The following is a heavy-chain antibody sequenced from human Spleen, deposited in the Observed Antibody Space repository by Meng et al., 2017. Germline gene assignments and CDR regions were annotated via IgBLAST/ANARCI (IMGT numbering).Heavy chain of an antibody. CDR2: INHSGST. Sequence: QGQLQQWGAGLWKPSETLSLTCAVYGGSFSGYYWSWIRQSPGKGLEWIGEINHSGSTDYNPSLESRATISVDTSQNNLSLKLSSVTAADTAVYYCARGPTTMAHDFDYWGQGTLVTVSS. D-gene: IGHD4-11*01. V-gene: IGHV4-34*01. CDR1: GGSFSGYY. J-gene: IGHJ4*02. CDR3: ARGPTTMAHDFDY.